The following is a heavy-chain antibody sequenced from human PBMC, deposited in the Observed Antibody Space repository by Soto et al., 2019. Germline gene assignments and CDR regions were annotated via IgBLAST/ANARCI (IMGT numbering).Heavy chain of an antibody. J-gene: IGHJ4*02. CDR2: IYPGDSDT. Sequence: GESLEITLEFSGYNLTSYCIGGVRQMPGKGLEWMGIIYPGDSDTRYSPAFQGQLTIPADKSISTAYLQWSSLKASDTAMYYCASRTSGSYLDYFDSWGQGTLVTFSS. D-gene: IGHD1-26*01. CDR1: GYNLTSYC. V-gene: IGHV5-51*01. CDR3: ASRTSGSYLDYFDS.